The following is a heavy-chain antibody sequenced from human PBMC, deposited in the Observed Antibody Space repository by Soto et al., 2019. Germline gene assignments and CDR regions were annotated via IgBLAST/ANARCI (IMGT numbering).Heavy chain of an antibody. V-gene: IGHV3-30*18. CDR2: VSHDGRNT. J-gene: IGHJ4*02. Sequence: VQLVESGGGVVQPRRSLRLSCEASGFTFSDYAMHWVRQAPGKGLEWVAVVSHDGRNTHYADSVKGRFTISRDSSKNTVSLEMTSLRAEVTAVYYCAKGGRQWLVTSGFNYWGQGALVTVSS. CDR3: AKGGRQWLVTSGFNY. D-gene: IGHD6-19*01. CDR1: GFTFSDYA.